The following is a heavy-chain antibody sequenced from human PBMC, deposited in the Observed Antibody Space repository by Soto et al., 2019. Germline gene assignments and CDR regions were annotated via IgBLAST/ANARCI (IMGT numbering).Heavy chain of an antibody. CDR3: ARSLGRHPSETPRGHSFGAGSLFPFDH. CDR2: LFPMFDIA. CDR1: GCTFTSYT. D-gene: IGHD2-15*01. J-gene: IGHJ4*02. Sequence: SVKVSCKASGCTFTSYTVYGVRQAPGRGREGVGGLFPMFDIANYVERLRGRVMITTDEATNTESMELSSLTSADTAVYFCARSLGRHPSETPRGHSFGAGSLFPFDHWGQGTL. V-gene: IGHV1-69*05.